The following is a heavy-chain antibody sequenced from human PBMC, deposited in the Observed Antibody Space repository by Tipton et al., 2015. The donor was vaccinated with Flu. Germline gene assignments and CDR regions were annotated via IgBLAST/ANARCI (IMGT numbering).Heavy chain of an antibody. Sequence: TLSLTCTVSGGSMSSFYWTWIRQPAGKGLEWIGRMYVSGSTKYNPSLKSRVTMSVDTSKNQFSLKLSSVTAADTAVYYCARGSGSGTDVTFYFWGQGTLVNVSS. CDR2: MYVSGST. CDR1: GGSMSSFY. J-gene: IGHJ4*02. CDR3: ARGSGSGTDVTFYF. V-gene: IGHV4-4*07. D-gene: IGHD3-10*01.